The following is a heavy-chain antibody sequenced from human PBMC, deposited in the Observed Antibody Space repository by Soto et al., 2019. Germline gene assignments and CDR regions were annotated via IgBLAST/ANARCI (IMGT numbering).Heavy chain of an antibody. V-gene: IGHV4-30-2*05. CDR1: GGSISSGGYS. J-gene: IGHJ5*02. CDR2: IYHSGST. CDR3: ARDNPHTMVRGVIITDVNIFDP. Sequence: SETLSLTCAVSGGSISSGGYSWSWIRQPPGKGLEWIGYIYHSGSTYYNPSLKSRVTISVDTSKNQFSLKLSSVTAADTAVYYCARDNPHTMVRGVIITDVNIFDPWGQGTLVTVSS. D-gene: IGHD3-10*01.